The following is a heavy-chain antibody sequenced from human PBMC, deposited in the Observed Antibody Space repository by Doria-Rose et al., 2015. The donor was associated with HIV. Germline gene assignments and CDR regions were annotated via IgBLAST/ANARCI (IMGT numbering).Heavy chain of an antibody. CDR2: IFSDDER. J-gene: IGHJ4*02. Sequence: QVTLKESGPVLVKPTETLTLTCTVSGVSLSSPGMGVSWIRQPPGKALEWLANIFSDDERSYQTSLKSRLTIPRGTSKSQVVLTMTDMDPVDTATYYCARIESSRWYHKYYFDFWGQGTLVIVSA. V-gene: IGHV2-26*01. CDR1: GVSLSSPGMG. D-gene: IGHD6-13*01. CDR3: ARIESSRWYHKYYFDF.